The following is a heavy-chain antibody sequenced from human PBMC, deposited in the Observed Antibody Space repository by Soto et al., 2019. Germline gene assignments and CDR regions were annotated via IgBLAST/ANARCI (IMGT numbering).Heavy chain of an antibody. J-gene: IGHJ5*02. V-gene: IGHV3-23*01. D-gene: IGHD1-26*01. CDR3: AREVGAPSGWLDP. CDR2: ISASGGLK. CDR1: GFTFTNYA. Sequence: PGGSLRLSCAASGFTFTNYAMTWVRLTPGKGLEWVSGISASGGLKYYADSVRGRFTVSRDNSKNILYLQMDNLRDEDTALYYCAREVGAPSGWLDPWGQGTQVTVSS.